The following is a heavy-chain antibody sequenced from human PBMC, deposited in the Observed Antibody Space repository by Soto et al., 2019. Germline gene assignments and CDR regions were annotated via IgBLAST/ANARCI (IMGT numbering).Heavy chain of an antibody. CDR1: GFTFSTSW. CDR3: ARDSSSGLDY. D-gene: IGHD3-22*01. CDR2: IKQDGSEK. V-gene: IGHV3-7*04. Sequence: GGSLRLSCVASGFTFSTSWMSWVRQAPGKGLEWVANIKQDGSEKYYVDSVKGRFTISRDNAKNSLFLQMNTLRAEDTAVYYCARDSSSGLDYWGQGTVVTVSS. J-gene: IGHJ4*02.